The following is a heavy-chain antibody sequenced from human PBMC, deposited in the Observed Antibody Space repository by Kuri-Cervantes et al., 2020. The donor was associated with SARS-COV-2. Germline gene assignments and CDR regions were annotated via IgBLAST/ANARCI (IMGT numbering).Heavy chain of an antibody. V-gene: IGHV3-7*01. CDR3: ARRFHQYQLPHWYFDL. D-gene: IGHD2-2*01. J-gene: IGHJ2*01. Sequence: GESLKISCAASGFTFSSYWMSWVRQAPGKGLEWVASIKQDGSEKYYVDSVKGRFTISRDNAKNSLYLQMNSLRAEDTAVYYCARRFHQYQLPHWYFDLWGRGTLVTVSS. CDR2: IKQDGSEK. CDR1: GFTFSSYW.